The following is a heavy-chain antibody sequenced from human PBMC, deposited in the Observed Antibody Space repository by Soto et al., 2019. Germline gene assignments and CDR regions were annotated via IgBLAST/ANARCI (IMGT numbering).Heavy chain of an antibody. CDR1: GGSISSSSYY. V-gene: IGHV4-39*01. Sequence: QLQLQESGPGLVKPSETLSLTCTVSGGSISSSSYYWGWIRQPPGKGLEWIGSIYYSGSTYYNPSLKSRVTISVDTSKNQFSLKLSSVTAADTAVYYCARYASPLRGCSGGSCYRVYYYYGMDVWGQGTTVAVSS. D-gene: IGHD2-15*01. J-gene: IGHJ6*02. CDR2: IYYSGST. CDR3: ARYASPLRGCSGGSCYRVYYYYGMDV.